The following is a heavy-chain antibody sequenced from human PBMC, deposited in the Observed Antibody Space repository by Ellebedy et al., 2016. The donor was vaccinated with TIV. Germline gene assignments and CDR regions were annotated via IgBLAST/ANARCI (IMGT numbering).Heavy chain of an antibody. CDR1: GYRFTGSY. CDR2: TNPNSGGT. D-gene: IGHD1-1*01. J-gene: IGHJ4*02. V-gene: IGHV1-2*02. Sequence: AASVKVSCKASGYRFTGSYIHWVRQAPGQGLEWMGWTNPNSGGTNFAQKFQGRVTMTTDTSRSTAYMELSRLRSDDTAVYYCARGGVELDHDSWGQGTLATVSS. CDR3: ARGGVELDHDS.